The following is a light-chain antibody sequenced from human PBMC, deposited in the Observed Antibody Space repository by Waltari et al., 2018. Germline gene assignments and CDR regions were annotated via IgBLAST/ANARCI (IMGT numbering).Light chain of an antibody. CDR1: QRVNAN. CDR3: QQGYT. CDR2: SSS. J-gene: IGKJ2*01. V-gene: IGKV3-15*01. Sequence: EVLMTQSPATLSVSPGERATLSGGASQRVNANVAWYQQRPGQAPRLLSYSSSTKATCIRARFSGSGDGTAFTVTITSLQSEDFAVYYCQQGYTFGQGTKLEIK.